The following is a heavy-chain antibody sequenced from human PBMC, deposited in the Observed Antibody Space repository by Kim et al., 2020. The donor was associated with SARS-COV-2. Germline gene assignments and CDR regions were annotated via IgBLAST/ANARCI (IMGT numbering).Heavy chain of an antibody. Sequence: ASVKVSCKASGYTFTSYDINWVRQATGQGLEWMGWMNPNSGNTGYAQKFQGRVTMTRDTSIGTAYMELGSLRAGDTAVYYCARGLTTVTTGHDYWGQGTLVTVSS. CDR2: MNPNSGNT. J-gene: IGHJ4*02. V-gene: IGHV1-8*01. CDR3: ARGLTTVTTGHDY. CDR1: GYTFTSYD. D-gene: IGHD4-17*01.